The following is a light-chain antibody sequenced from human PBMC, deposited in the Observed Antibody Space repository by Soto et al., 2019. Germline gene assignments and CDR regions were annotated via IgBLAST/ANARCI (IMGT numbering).Light chain of an antibody. CDR2: GAS. J-gene: IGKJ4*01. CDR3: QQYNHWPPLT. V-gene: IGKV3-15*01. Sequence: EIVMTQSPATLSVSPGERATLSCRASQSVGRNLAWYQQKPGQAPRLLIYGASTRATGIPARFSGSGSGTEFTLTIISLQSEDFSIYSCQQYNHWPPLTFGGGTKVEIK. CDR1: QSVGRN.